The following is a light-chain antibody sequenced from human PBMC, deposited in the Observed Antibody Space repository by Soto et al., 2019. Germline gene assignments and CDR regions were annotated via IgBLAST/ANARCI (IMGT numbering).Light chain of an antibody. Sequence: DIQMTQSPSSLSASVGDRVTITCQASQDISNYLNWYQRKPGKAPKLLIYDPSNLETGVPSRFSGSGSGTDFTFTISSLQPEDIATYYCQQYDNPNLTVTFGGGTKVEIK. CDR2: DPS. CDR1: QDISNY. CDR3: QQYDNPNLTVT. V-gene: IGKV1-33*01. J-gene: IGKJ4*01.